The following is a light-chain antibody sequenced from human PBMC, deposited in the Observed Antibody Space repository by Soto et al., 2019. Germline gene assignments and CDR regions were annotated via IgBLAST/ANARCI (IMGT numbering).Light chain of an antibody. CDR1: SSNIVAGYD. CDR3: QSYDSTLSARYV. CDR2: GNI. J-gene: IGLJ1*01. Sequence: QSVLTQPPSVSGAPGQSVTISCTGSSSNIVAGYDVHWYQQRPGTAPKLLIFGNINRPSGVPDRFSGSKSGTSASLAITGLQAEDEGDYYCQSYDSTLSARYVFGTGTKLTVL. V-gene: IGLV1-40*01.